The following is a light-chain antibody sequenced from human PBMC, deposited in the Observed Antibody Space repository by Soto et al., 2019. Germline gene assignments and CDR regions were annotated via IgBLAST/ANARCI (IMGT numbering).Light chain of an antibody. Sequence: QSVLTQPPSASGSPGQSVTISCTGTSSDVGGYNYVSWYQQHPGKAPKLMIYEVSKRPSGVPDRFSGSKSGNTASLTVSGLQAEDEADYYSSSYAGSIYVFGTGTKVT. CDR2: EVS. CDR1: SSDVGGYNY. V-gene: IGLV2-8*01. J-gene: IGLJ1*01. CDR3: SSYAGSIYV.